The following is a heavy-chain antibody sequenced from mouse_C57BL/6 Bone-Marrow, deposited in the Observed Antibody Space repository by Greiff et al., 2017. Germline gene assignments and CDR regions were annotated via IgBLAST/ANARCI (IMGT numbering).Heavy chain of an antibody. V-gene: IGHV1-85*01. J-gene: IGHJ3*01. Sequence: QVQLQQSGPELVKPGASVKLSCKASGSTFTSYDITWVKQRPGQGLEWIGWLYPRDGSTAYNEKFKGKATLPVDTSTSTAYMELHSLTSEDSAVYFCARPTLYHGFAYWGQGTLVIVSA. D-gene: IGHD2-12*01. CDR1: GSTFTSYD. CDR3: ARPTLYHGFAY. CDR2: LYPRDGST.